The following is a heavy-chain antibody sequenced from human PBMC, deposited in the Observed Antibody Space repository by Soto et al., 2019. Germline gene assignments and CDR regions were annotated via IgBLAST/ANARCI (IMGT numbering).Heavy chain of an antibody. J-gene: IGHJ4*02. CDR2: IYYSGST. V-gene: IGHV4-39*01. Sequence: QLQLQESGPGLVKPSETLSLTCTVSGGSISSSGYYWGWIRQPPGKGLEWIGNIYYSGSTNYNPSIKSRVTISVDTSKNQFSLKVSSVAAADTAVYYCARRSYYGSGSIFDYWGQGTLVTVSS. CDR1: GGSISSSGYY. D-gene: IGHD3-10*01. CDR3: ARRSYYGSGSIFDY.